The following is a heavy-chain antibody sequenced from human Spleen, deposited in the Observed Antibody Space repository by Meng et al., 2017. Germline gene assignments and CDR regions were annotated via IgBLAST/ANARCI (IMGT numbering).Heavy chain of an antibody. CDR1: GYTFTSYY. Sequence: VQLVQSGAGGKKPGASLKVSSQASGYTFTSYYINWVRQATGQGLEWMGWMNPNSGNTGYAQKFQGRVTMTRNTSISTAYMELSSLRSEDTAVYYCARDWGFGELLFRGQGTLVTVSS. CDR3: ARDWGFGELLF. CDR2: MNPNSGNT. D-gene: IGHD3-10*01. V-gene: IGHV1-8*01. J-gene: IGHJ4*02.